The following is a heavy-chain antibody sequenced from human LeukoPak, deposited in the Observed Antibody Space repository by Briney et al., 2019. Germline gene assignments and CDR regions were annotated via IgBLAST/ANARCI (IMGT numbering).Heavy chain of an antibody. CDR2: ILYSGTTT. D-gene: IGHD1-1*01. CDR3: ARVGDWNDLVY. Sequence: PSETLSLTCTVSGGSLISYYWSWIRQPPGKGLEWIGYILYSGTTTNYNPSLKSRVTISVDTSKNQFSLKLSSVTAADTAVYYCARVGDWNDLVYWGQGTLVTVSS. V-gene: IGHV4-59*01. CDR1: GGSLISYY. J-gene: IGHJ4*02.